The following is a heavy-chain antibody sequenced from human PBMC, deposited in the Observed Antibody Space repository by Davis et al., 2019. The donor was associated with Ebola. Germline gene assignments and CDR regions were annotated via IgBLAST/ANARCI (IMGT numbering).Heavy chain of an antibody. J-gene: IGHJ3*02. Sequence: KVSCKGSGYSFTSYWIGWVRQMPGKGLEWMGIIYPGDSDTRYSPSFQGQVTISADKSISTAYLQWSSLKASDTAMYYCARGELRYCSSSSCPHAFDIWGQGTMVTVSS. D-gene: IGHD2-2*01. CDR1: GYSFTSYW. CDR3: ARGELRYCSSSSCPHAFDI. CDR2: IYPGDSDT. V-gene: IGHV5-51*01.